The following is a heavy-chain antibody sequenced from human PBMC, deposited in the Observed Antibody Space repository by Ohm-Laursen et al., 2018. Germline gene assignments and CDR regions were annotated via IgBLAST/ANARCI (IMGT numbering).Heavy chain of an antibody. CDR1: GDSVIDYY. D-gene: IGHD1-26*01. J-gene: IGHJ4*02. CDR2: IPLSGTS. V-gene: IGHV4-59*02. Sequence: SDTLSLTCTVSGDSVIDYYWSWIRQPPGKGLEWIGYIPLSGTSNYNPSLKSRVTMSIDASKNQFSLNLNSLTAADTAIYYCARGVGATHFDYWGQGTLVTVSS. CDR3: ARGVGATHFDY.